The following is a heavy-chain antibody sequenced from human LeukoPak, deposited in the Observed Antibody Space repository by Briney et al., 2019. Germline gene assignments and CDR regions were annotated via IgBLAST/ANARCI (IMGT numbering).Heavy chain of an antibody. Sequence: SETLSLTYAVYGGSFSGYYWSWIRQPPGKGLEWIGEINHSGSTNYNPSLKSRVTISVDTSKNQFSLKLSSVTAADTAVYYCARVYWNGTYNWFDPWGQGTLVTVSS. D-gene: IGHD1-1*01. J-gene: IGHJ5*02. CDR1: GGSFSGYY. CDR3: ARVYWNGTYNWFDP. V-gene: IGHV4-34*01. CDR2: INHSGST.